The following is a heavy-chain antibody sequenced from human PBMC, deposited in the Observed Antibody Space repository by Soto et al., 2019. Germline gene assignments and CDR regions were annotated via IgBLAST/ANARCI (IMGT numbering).Heavy chain of an antibody. D-gene: IGHD5-18*01. CDR1: GFTFSTYG. Sequence: QVQLVESGGGVVQPGRSLRLSCAASGFTFSTYGMHWVRQAPGKGLEWVAVISYDGSNKYYADSVKGRFTISRDNSKNTLYLQMNSLRAEDTAVYYWARAYTAMVIDYWGQGILVTVSS. J-gene: IGHJ4*02. CDR2: ISYDGSNK. V-gene: IGHV3-30*03. CDR3: ARAYTAMVIDY.